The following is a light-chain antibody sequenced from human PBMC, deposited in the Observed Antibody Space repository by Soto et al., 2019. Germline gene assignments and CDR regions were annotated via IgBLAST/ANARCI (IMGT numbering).Light chain of an antibody. CDR3: SSYTKRNTLQIV. CDR1: SSDVGGYNY. Sequence: QSALTQPASVSGSPGQSITISCTGTSSDVGGYNYVSWYQQHPCKAPKFMIYDVSNRPSGVSNRLSGSKSGNTASLTISGLQAEHESDYYCSSYTKRNTLQIVFGTGTKVIVL. J-gene: IGLJ1*01. V-gene: IGLV2-14*01. CDR2: DVS.